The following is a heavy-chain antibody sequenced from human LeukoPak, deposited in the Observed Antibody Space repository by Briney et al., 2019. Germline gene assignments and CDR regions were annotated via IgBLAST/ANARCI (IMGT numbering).Heavy chain of an antibody. D-gene: IGHD3-10*01. Sequence: PSDTVSLTCAVSGYSISSGYYWGLLRQPPGKGLELIATIHHSEITYYKTSLKSRVTISVDTSKNQFSLKLTSVTAADTAVYYCARVDLLRGVIVRGFDYWGQGTLVTVSS. CDR1: GYSISSGYY. CDR2: IHHSEIT. V-gene: IGHV4-38-2*01. CDR3: ARVDLLRGVIVRGFDY. J-gene: IGHJ4*02.